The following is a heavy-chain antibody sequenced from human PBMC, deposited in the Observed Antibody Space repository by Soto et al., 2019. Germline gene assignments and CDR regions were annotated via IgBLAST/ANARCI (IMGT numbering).Heavy chain of an antibody. CDR2: ISYDGSNK. V-gene: IGHV3-30*18. Sequence: GGSLRISCAASGFTFSSYGMHWVRPAPGKGLEWVAVISYDGSNKYYADSVKGRFTISRDNSKNTLYLQMNSLRAEDTAVYYCAKESLSPIFGVVIPPHFDYWGQGTLVTVSS. J-gene: IGHJ4*02. D-gene: IGHD3-3*01. CDR3: AKESLSPIFGVVIPPHFDY. CDR1: GFTFSSYG.